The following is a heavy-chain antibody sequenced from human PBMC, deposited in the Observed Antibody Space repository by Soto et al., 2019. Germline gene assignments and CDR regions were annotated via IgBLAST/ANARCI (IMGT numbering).Heavy chain of an antibody. D-gene: IGHD1-26*01. Sequence: SETLSLTCTVSGGSVSNSYWGWIRQPPGKGLEWVAYVYYSGSTNYNPSLGSRVTISVDKSKNQFSLKMTSVTGADTSVYYCARGRSHEWELLVQYFDYWGQGTLVTVSS. CDR3: ARGRSHEWELLVQYFDY. CDR2: VYYSGST. V-gene: IGHV4-59*02. CDR1: GGSVSNSY. J-gene: IGHJ4*02.